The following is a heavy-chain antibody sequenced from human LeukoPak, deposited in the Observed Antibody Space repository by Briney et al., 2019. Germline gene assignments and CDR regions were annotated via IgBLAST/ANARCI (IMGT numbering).Heavy chain of an antibody. Sequence: SQTLSLTCTVSGGSISSGGYYWSWIRQHPGKGLEWIGYIYYSGSAYYNPSLKSRVTISVDTSKNQFSLKLSSVTAADTAVYCCAKGSLDLQWLAQPGAASGNWFDPWGQGTLVTVSS. J-gene: IGHJ5*02. CDR1: GGSISSGGYY. CDR2: IYYSGSA. D-gene: IGHD6-19*01. CDR3: AKGSLDLQWLAQPGAASGNWFDP. V-gene: IGHV4-31*03.